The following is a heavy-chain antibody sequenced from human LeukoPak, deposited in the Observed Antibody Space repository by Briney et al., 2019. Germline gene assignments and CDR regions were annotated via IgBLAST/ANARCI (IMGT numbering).Heavy chain of an antibody. J-gene: IGHJ6*02. CDR3: YGSGSYYNSYYGMDV. D-gene: IGHD3-10*01. CDR1: GFTFSSYA. V-gene: IGHV3-23*01. CDR2: ISGSGGST. Sequence: GGSLRLSCAASGFTFSSYAMSWVRQAPGKGLEWVSAISGSGGSTYYADSVKGRFTISRDNSKNTLYLQMNSLRAEDTGVYYCYGSGSYYNSYYGMDVWGQGTTVTVSS.